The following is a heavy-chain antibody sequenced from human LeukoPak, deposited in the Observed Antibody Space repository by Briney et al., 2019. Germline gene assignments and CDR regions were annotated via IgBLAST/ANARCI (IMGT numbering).Heavy chain of an antibody. CDR1: GGSISSSSYY. CDR2: IYYSGST. V-gene: IGHV4-39*07. J-gene: IGHJ3*02. D-gene: IGHD3-22*01. Sequence: SETLSLTCTVSGGSISSSSYYWGWIRQPPGKGLEWIGSIYYSGSTNYNPSLKSRVTISVDTSKNQFSLKLSSVTAADTAVYYCARVGRKRITMIPTLDAFDIWGQGTMVTVSS. CDR3: ARVGRKRITMIPTLDAFDI.